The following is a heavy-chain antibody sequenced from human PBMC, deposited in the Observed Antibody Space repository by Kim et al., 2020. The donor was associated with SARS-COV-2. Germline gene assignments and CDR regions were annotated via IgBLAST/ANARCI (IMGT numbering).Heavy chain of an antibody. D-gene: IGHD6-19*01. CDR2: IWYDGSNK. Sequence: GGSLRLSCAASGFTFSSYGMHWVRQAPGKGLEWVAVIWYDGSNKYYADSVKGRFTISRDNSKNTLYLQMNSLRAEDTAVYYCAKDRVAVAGTYYFDYWGQGTLVTVSS. J-gene: IGHJ4*02. V-gene: IGHV3-33*06. CDR1: GFTFSSYG. CDR3: AKDRVAVAGTYYFDY.